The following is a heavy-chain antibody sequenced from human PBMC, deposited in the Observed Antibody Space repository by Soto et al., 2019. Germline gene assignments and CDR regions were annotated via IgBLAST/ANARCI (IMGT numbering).Heavy chain of an antibody. Sequence: SVKVSCKASGGTFSSYAISWVRQAPGQGLEWMGGIIPIFGTANYAQKFQGRVTITADESTSTAYMELSSLRSEDTAVYYCASYDSSGYRPFDYWGQGTLVTVSS. CDR2: IIPIFGTA. J-gene: IGHJ4*02. D-gene: IGHD3-22*01. CDR1: GGTFSSYA. CDR3: ASYDSSGYRPFDY. V-gene: IGHV1-69*13.